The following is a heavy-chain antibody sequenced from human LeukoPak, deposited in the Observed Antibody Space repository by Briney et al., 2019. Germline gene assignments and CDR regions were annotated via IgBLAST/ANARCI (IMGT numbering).Heavy chain of an antibody. Sequence: SETLSLTCSVSGGSISSYYWSWIRQPPGKGLEWIGYIYYSGSTNYNPSLKSRVTISVDTSKNQFSLKLSSVTAADTAVYYCARAYYDFWSGSRSFDPWGQGTLVTVSS. CDR3: ARAYYDFWSGSRSFDP. D-gene: IGHD3-3*01. CDR1: GGSISSYY. CDR2: IYYSGST. J-gene: IGHJ5*02. V-gene: IGHV4-59*12.